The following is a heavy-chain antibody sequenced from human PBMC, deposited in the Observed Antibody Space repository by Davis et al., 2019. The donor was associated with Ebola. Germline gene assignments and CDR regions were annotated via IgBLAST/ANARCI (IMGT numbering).Heavy chain of an antibody. V-gene: IGHV1-46*01. J-gene: IGHJ4*02. CDR1: GYTFTSYY. CDR2: INPSGGST. D-gene: IGHD5-18*01. CDR3: ARVGLWGYSYGQLDY. Sequence: ASVKVSCKASGYTFTSYYMHWVRQAPGQGLEWMGIINPSGGSTSYAQKFQGRVTMTRDTSTSTVYMELSSLRSEDTAVYYCARVGLWGYSYGQLDYWGQGTLVTVSS.